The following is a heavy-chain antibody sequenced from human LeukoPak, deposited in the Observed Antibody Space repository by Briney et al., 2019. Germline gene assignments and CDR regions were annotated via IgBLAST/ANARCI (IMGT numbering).Heavy chain of an antibody. CDR1: RFTLSNRW. Sequence: GGSLRLSCEASRFTLSNRWMTWVRQAPGKGLEWVATITQGGSEKFYVDSVKGRFTISGDNAKNSLYLQMNSLRAEDTAVYYCARGPFEHWGQGTLVTVSS. J-gene: IGHJ1*01. CDR3: ARGPFEH. CDR2: ITQGGSEK. V-gene: IGHV3-7*01.